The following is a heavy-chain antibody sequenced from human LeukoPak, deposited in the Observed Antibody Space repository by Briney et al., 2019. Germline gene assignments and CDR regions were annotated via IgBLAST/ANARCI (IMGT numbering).Heavy chain of an antibody. J-gene: IGHJ4*02. V-gene: IGHV3-53*01. Sequence: PGGSLRLSCAASGFTLSSTYMSWVRQAPGKGLEWVSVIYSGGSTYYADSVKGRFTISRDNSKNTLYLQMNSLRTEDTAVYYCARGRGWLQLVYWGQGTLVTVSS. D-gene: IGHD5-24*01. CDR3: ARGRGWLQLVY. CDR1: GFTLSSTY. CDR2: IYSGGST.